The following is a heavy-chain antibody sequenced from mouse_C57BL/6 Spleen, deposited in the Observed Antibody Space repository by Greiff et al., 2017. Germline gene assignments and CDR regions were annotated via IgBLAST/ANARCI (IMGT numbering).Heavy chain of an antibody. CDR1: GYSFTDYN. J-gene: IGHJ1*03. V-gene: IGHV1-39*01. CDR2: INPNYGTT. D-gene: IGHD1-1*02. CDR3: ARGGGYKYFDV. Sequence: VQLQQPGPELVKPGASVKISCKASGYSFTDYNMHWVKQSHGKSLEWIGVINPNYGTTSYNQKFKGKATLTVDQSSSTAYMQLSSLTSEDSAVYYCARGGGYKYFDVWGTGTTVTVSS.